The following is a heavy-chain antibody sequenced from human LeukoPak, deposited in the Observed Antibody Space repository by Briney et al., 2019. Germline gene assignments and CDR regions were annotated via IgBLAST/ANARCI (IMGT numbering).Heavy chain of an antibody. D-gene: IGHD3-22*01. CDR3: ARDGDSRD. CDR1: GASIRSYY. V-gene: IGHV4-4*07. CDR2: IYTTGST. Sequence: ASETLSLTCTVSGASIRSYYWSWIRQPAGRGLEWIGRIYTTGSTNYNPSLKSRVTMSVDTSKNQFSLKLTSVTAADTAVYYCARDGDSRDWGQGTLVTVSS. J-gene: IGHJ4*02.